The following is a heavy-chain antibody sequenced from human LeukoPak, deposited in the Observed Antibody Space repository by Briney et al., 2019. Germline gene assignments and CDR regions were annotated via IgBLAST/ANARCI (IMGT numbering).Heavy chain of an antibody. J-gene: IGHJ4*02. Sequence: GGSLRLSCAASGFAFSDYVMNWVRQAPGKGLEWVSAISASGGSTYYANSVKGRFTISRDNSKNTLYLQMNSLRADDTAVYYCAKVGYYYGSGSYCLDYWSQGTLVTVSS. D-gene: IGHD3-10*01. CDR1: GFAFSDYV. CDR2: ISASGGST. CDR3: AKVGYYYGSGSYCLDY. V-gene: IGHV3-23*01.